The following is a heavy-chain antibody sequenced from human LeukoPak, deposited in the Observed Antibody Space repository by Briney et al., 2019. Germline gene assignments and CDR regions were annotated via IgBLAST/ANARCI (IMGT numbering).Heavy chain of an antibody. CDR1: GFTFSSNY. D-gene: IGHD5-12*01. Sequence: GGSLRLSCAASGFTFSSNYMSWVRQAPGKGLEWVSVIYSGGTTYYADSVKGRFTISRDNSKNTLYLQMNTLRAEDTAVYYCARGTGAYSGRGAFDYWGQGTLVTVSS. V-gene: IGHV3-66*01. J-gene: IGHJ4*02. CDR2: IYSGGTT. CDR3: ARGTGAYSGRGAFDY.